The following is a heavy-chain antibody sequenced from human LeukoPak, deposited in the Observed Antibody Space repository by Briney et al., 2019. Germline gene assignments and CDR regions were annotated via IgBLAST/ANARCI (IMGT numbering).Heavy chain of an antibody. Sequence: SETLSLTRAVSGGSIRRGGYYWSWIRQHPGKGLDWIGYIYYSGSTYYNPSLKSRVTISVDTSKNQFSLNLSPVTAADTAVYYCARDRVAATGIFDNWGEKTLVTVSS. CDR1: GGSIRRGGYY. V-gene: IGHV4-31*11. J-gene: IGHJ4*02. D-gene: IGHD6-13*01. CDR3: ARDRVAATGIFDN. CDR2: IYYSGST.